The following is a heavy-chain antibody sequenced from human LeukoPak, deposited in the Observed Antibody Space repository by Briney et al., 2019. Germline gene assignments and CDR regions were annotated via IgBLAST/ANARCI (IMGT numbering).Heavy chain of an antibody. J-gene: IGHJ4*02. Sequence: ASVKVSCKASGYTFTGYYMHWVRQAPGQGLEWMGWINPNSGGTNYAQKFQGRVTMTRDTSISTAYMELSRLRSDDTAVYYCARDSRLIAVAAYYFDYWGQGTLVTVSS. CDR1: GYTFTGYY. D-gene: IGHD6-19*01. CDR2: INPNSGGT. CDR3: ARDSRLIAVAAYYFDY. V-gene: IGHV1-2*02.